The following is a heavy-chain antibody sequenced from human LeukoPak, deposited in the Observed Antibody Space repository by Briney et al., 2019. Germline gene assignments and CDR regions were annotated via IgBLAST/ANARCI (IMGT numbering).Heavy chain of an antibody. J-gene: IGHJ3*02. V-gene: IGHV4-30-2*01. D-gene: IGHD3-22*01. CDR3: ARVAYYYDSSGYSRAFDI. Sequence: SQTLSLTCAVSGGSISSGGYSWSWIRQPPGKGLEWIGYIYHSGSTYYNPSLKSRVTISVDRSKNQFSLKLSSVTAADTAVYYCARVAYYYDSSGYSRAFDIWGQGTMVTVSS. CDR1: GGSISSGGYS. CDR2: IYHSGST.